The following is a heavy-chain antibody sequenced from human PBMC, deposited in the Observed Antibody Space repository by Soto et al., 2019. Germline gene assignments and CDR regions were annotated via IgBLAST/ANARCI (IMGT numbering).Heavy chain of an antibody. CDR3: ARGGYGDY. Sequence: QVHLVQSGAEVKKPGASVKVSCKGSGYAFTTYGITWVRQAPGQGLEWMGWISAHNGNTNYAQKLQGRVTVTRDTATSTAYMELRSLGSDDTAVYYCARGGYGDYWGQGALVTVSS. D-gene: IGHD1-1*01. CDR1: GYAFTTYG. CDR2: ISAHNGNT. J-gene: IGHJ4*02. V-gene: IGHV1-18*01.